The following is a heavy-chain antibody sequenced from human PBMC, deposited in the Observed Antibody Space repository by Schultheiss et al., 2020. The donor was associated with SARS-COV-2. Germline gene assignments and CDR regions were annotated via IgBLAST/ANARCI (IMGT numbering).Heavy chain of an antibody. Sequence: GGSLRLSCAASGFTFSSYGMHWVRQAPGKGLEWLSSISSNSRTMYYADSAKGRFTISRDNAKNSLYLHMNSLRAEDTAVYYCARVWRDTANGYFDYWGQGTLVTVSS. CDR2: ISSNSRTM. D-gene: IGHD5-18*01. CDR1: GFTFSSYG. CDR3: ARVWRDTANGYFDY. V-gene: IGHV3-48*01. J-gene: IGHJ4*02.